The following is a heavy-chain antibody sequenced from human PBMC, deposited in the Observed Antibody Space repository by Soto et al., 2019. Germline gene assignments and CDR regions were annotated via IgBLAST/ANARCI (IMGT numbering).Heavy chain of an antibody. CDR2: ITGSSAYI. CDR3: ARGRSQAYYYYMDV. J-gene: IGHJ6*03. V-gene: IGHV3-21*01. CDR1: GFTFSSFT. Sequence: EVQLVESGGGLVKPGGSLRLSCAGSGFTFSSFTMNWVRQAPGKGLEWVSSITGSSAYIQFGDSVKGRFTISRDNAKNSLLLQMNSLRAEDTAVYYCARGRSQAYYYYMDVWGKGTTVTVSS.